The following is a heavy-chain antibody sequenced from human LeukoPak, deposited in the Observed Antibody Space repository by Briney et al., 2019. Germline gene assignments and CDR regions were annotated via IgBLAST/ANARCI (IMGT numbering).Heavy chain of an antibody. Sequence: GGSLRLSCAASGFTFSSYWMSWVRQAPGKGLEWVSGISGSGFSTYYADSVKGRFTISRDNSKNTLYLQMKSLRAEDTAIYYCAKSLAVAYYYFDYWGQGTLVTVSS. J-gene: IGHJ4*02. D-gene: IGHD6-19*01. CDR3: AKSLAVAYYYFDY. V-gene: IGHV3-23*01. CDR1: GFTFSSYW. CDR2: ISGSGFST.